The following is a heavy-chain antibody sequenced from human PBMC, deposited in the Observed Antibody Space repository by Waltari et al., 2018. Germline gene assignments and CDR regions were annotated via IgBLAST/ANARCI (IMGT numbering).Heavy chain of an antibody. CDR1: GGSISSYY. V-gene: IGHV4-59*01. CDR2: LYYSGST. J-gene: IGHJ2*01. D-gene: IGHD3-10*01. CDR3: ARDMVRGANRPYWYFDL. Sequence: QVQLQESGPGLVKPSETLSLTCTVSGGSISSYYWSWIRQPPGKGLEWIGYLYYSGSTNYDHSLKSRVTISVDTSKNQFSLKLSSVTAADTAVYYCARDMVRGANRPYWYFDLWGRGTLVTVSS.